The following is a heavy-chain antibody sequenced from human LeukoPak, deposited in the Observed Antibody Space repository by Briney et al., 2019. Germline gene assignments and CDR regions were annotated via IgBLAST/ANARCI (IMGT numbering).Heavy chain of an antibody. CDR3: AREEYGGYFDY. CDR2: SNPSGVGT. Sequence: GASVKVSCKASGYSFTDNYIHGVRQTPGQGLEWMGVSNPSGVGTNYAQKFQGRVTMTRDTSTSTVYMELSSLRSEDTAVYYCAREEYGGYFDYWGQGTLVTVSS. J-gene: IGHJ4*02. V-gene: IGHV1-46*01. D-gene: IGHD2-21*01. CDR1: GYSFTDNY.